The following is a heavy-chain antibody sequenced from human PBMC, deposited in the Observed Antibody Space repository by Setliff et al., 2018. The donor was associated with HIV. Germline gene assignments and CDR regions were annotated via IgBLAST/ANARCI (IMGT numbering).Heavy chain of an antibody. J-gene: IGHJ4*02. CDR1: GGSVSSTSNY. V-gene: IGHV4-39*01. Sequence: NPSETLSLTCSVSGGSVSSTSNYWGWIRQPPGKGLEWIGSIYYSGSTYYNPSLKSRVTISGDTPKNQFSLKLSSVTAADTAVYYCARVQVGGYNFYFDYWGQGTLVTVSS. CDR3: ARVQVGGYNFYFDY. CDR2: IYYSGST. D-gene: IGHD5-12*01.